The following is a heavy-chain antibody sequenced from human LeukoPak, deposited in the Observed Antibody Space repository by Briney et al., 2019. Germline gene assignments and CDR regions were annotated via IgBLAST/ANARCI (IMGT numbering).Heavy chain of an antibody. D-gene: IGHD6-19*01. Sequence: GGSLRLSCAASGFTFSSYAMSWVRQAPGKGLEWISAISGSGGSTYYADSVKGRFTISRDNSKNTLYLQMNSLRAEDTAVYYCAKTPVRKGQNSGWGNWGQGTLVTVSS. CDR3: AKTPVRKGQNSGWGN. V-gene: IGHV3-23*01. CDR2: ISGSGGST. J-gene: IGHJ4*02. CDR1: GFTFSSYA.